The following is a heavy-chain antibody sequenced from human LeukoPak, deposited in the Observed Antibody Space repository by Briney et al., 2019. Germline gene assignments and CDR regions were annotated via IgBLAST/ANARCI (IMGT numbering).Heavy chain of an antibody. J-gene: IGHJ4*02. CDR1: GGSISSGDYY. V-gene: IGHV4-30-4*01. D-gene: IGHD3-22*01. Sequence: PSQTLSLTCTVSGGSISSGDYYWSWIRQPPGKGLEWIGYIYYSGSTNYNPSLKSRVTISVDTSKNQFSLKLISVTAADTVVYYCARDRDYYDSSLGYWGQGTLVTVSS. CDR2: IYYSGST. CDR3: ARDRDYYDSSLGY.